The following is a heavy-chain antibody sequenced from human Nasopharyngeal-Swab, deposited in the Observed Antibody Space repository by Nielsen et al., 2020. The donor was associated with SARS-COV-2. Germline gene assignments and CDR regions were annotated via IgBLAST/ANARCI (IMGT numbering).Heavy chain of an antibody. V-gene: IGHV1-3*01. J-gene: IGHJ6*03. Sequence: ASVKVSCKASGYTFTGYAMHWVRQAPGQRLEWMGWINAGNGNTKYSQKFQGRVTITRDTSASTAYMELSSLRSEDTAVYYCARERQLVRVYYYYYTDVWGKGTTVTVSS. CDR1: GYTFTGYA. CDR2: INAGNGNT. CDR3: ARERQLVRVYYYYYTDV. D-gene: IGHD6-6*01.